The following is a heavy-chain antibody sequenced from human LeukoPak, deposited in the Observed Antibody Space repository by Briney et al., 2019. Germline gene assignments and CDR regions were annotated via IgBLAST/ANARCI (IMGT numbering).Heavy chain of an antibody. D-gene: IGHD5-18*01. V-gene: IGHV1-24*01. CDR2: SDPEDGER. CDR3: VTGFTTMAVDYFDY. CDR1: GQTLSYLS. J-gene: IGHJ4*02. Sequence: ASVKVSCKVSGQTLSYLSIHWLRQPPGKGLEWQGGSDPEDGERIYAQMFQGRVTMTEDTSIDTAYMELSSLRSEDTAVYYCVTGFTTMAVDYFDYWGQGTLVTVSP.